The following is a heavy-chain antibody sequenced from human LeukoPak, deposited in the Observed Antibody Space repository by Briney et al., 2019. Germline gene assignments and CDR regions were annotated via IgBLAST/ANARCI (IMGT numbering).Heavy chain of an antibody. CDR3: VRVPGEGSGYSLDY. J-gene: IGHJ4*02. D-gene: IGHD3-22*01. Sequence: ASVKVSCKASGYTFTSYDINWVRQATGQGLEWMGWMNPNSGNTGYAQKFQGRVTMTRNTSISTAYMELSSLRSEDTAVYYCVRVPGEGSGYSLDYWGQGTLVTVSS. CDR2: MNPNSGNT. CDR1: GYTFTSYD. V-gene: IGHV1-8*01.